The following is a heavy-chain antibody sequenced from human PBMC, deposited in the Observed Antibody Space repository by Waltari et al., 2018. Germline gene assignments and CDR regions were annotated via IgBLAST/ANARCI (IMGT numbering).Heavy chain of an antibody. J-gene: IGHJ4*02. V-gene: IGHV4-59*01. Sequence: QVQLQESGPGMVKPSETLSLTCTVSGGSISSYYWRWIRQPPGKGLEWIGYIYYSGSTNYNPSLKSRVTISVDTSKNQFSLKLSSVTAADTAVYYCAREDFWSGATDYWGQRTLVTVSS. D-gene: IGHD3-3*01. CDR3: AREDFWSGATDY. CDR2: IYYSGST. CDR1: GGSISSYY.